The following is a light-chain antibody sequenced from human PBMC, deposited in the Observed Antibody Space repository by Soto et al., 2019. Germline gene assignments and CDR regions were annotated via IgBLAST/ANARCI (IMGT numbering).Light chain of an antibody. Sequence: QSVLTQPPSVSGAPGQRVTFSCTGSSSNIGAGYDVHWYQQLPGTAPKLLIYGNSNRPSGVPDRFSGSKSGTSASLAITGLQAEDEADYYCQSYDSSLSGYVFGGGTQLTVL. CDR3: QSYDSSLSGYV. CDR1: SSNIGAGYD. V-gene: IGLV1-40*01. CDR2: GNS. J-gene: IGLJ7*01.